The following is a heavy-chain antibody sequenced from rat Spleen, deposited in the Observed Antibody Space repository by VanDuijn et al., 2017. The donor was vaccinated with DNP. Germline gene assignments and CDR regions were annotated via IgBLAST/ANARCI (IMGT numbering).Heavy chain of an antibody. CDR3: TRGGTYYFDY. CDR2: MSPTTRSS. V-gene: IGHV5-27*01. Sequence: EVQLVESGGGLVQPGRSLKLSCAASGFTFGDYNLAWVRQAPTKGLEWVACMSPTTRSSYYRDSVRGRFTVSRDDSTSTLYLQMDSLRSEDTATYYCTRGGTYYFDYWGQGVMVTVSS. CDR1: GFTFGDYN. D-gene: IGHD1-11*01. J-gene: IGHJ2*01.